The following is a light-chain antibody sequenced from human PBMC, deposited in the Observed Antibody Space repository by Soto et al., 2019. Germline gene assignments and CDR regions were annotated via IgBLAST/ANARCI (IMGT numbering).Light chain of an antibody. CDR3: SSFAGSPVV. Sequence: QSALTQPPSASGSLGQSVTIPCTGTSSDVGDYNYVSWYQQHPGKVPKLMIYEVSKRPSGVPDRFSGSKSGNTASLTVSGLKGEDEADYCCSSFAGSPVVLGGGTQLTVL. J-gene: IGLJ2*01. CDR2: EVS. V-gene: IGLV2-8*01. CDR1: SSDVGDYNY.